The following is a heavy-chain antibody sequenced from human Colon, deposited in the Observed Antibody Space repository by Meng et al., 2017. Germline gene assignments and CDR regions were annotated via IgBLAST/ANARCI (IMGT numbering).Heavy chain of an antibody. CDR2: VTSPVEGGSP. J-gene: IGHJ4*02. D-gene: IGHD2-15*01. Sequence: GGYLERPGGPFSLSWAGSGFTLSDAWMGWVRQAPGKGMEWVGRVTSPVEGGSPDYAAPVKGRFVISRDDSKTTLYLQMNSLKTEDTAVYYCVTVRDRNTWSFNYWGQGTLVTVSS. CDR1: GFTLSDAW. CDR3: VTVRDRNTWSFNY. V-gene: IGHV3-15*01.